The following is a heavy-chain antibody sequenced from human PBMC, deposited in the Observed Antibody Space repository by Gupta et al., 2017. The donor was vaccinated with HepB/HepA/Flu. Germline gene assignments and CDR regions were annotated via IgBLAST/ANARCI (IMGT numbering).Heavy chain of an antibody. CDR3: VKDLHFWSAMDV. CDR1: GFTFGGNA. J-gene: IGHJ6*03. CDR2: IGTDLRT. Sequence: EVQLLESGGGLVQPGGSLRLSCAASGFTFGGNAMSWVRQGPGKGLEWVSGIGTDLRTHYADSVRGRFTISRDNSKNTVYLQMNSLTVEDTAVYYCVKDLHFWSAMDVWGKGTTVTVSS. V-gene: IGHV3-23*01. D-gene: IGHD3-3*02.